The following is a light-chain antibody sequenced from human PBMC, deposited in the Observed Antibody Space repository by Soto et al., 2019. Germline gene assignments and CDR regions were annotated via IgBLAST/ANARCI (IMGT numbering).Light chain of an antibody. CDR1: QDISNY. CDR3: QQSYSTTWT. J-gene: IGKJ1*01. CDR2: TAS. V-gene: IGKV1-39*01. Sequence: IQMTQFPSSLSASVGDRVTITCQASQDISNYLNWYQQKPGKAPNLLIYTASNLQSGVPSRFSGSGSGTHFTLTISSLQPEDFATYSCQQSYSTTWTFGQGTKVDIK.